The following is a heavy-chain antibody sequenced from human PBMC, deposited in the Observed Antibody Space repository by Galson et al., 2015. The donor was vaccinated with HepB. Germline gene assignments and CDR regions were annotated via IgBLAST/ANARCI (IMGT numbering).Heavy chain of an antibody. CDR2: IKQDGSEK. D-gene: IGHD2-21*01. CDR1: GFTFSSYW. Sequence: SLRLSCAASGFTFSSYWMSWVRQAPGKGLEWVANIKQDGSEKYYVDSVKGRFTISRDNAKNSLYLQMNSLRAEDTAVYYCARDGHIVVVMYTLGFDYWGQGTLVTVSS. CDR3: ARDGHIVVVMYTLGFDY. V-gene: IGHV3-7*01. J-gene: IGHJ4*02.